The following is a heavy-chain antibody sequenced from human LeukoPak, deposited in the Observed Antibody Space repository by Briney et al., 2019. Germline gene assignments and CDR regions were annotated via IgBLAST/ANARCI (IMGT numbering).Heavy chain of an antibody. Sequence: GGSLRLSCAASGFTFSSYWMHWVRQAPGKGLVWVSLINSDGSSRNYADSVKGRFTISKDNAKNTLYLQMNSLRVEDTAVYYCAREDYSGYDFYDYWGQGSLVTVSS. V-gene: IGHV3-74*01. CDR3: AREDYSGYDFYDY. CDR2: INSDGSSR. D-gene: IGHD5-12*01. CDR1: GFTFSSYW. J-gene: IGHJ4*02.